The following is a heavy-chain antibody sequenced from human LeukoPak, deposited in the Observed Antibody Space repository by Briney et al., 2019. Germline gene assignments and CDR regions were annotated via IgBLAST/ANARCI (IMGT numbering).Heavy chain of an antibody. CDR3: SGSRDSGAFYFDS. CDR2: IYNDGSSR. V-gene: IGHV3-74*01. CDR1: GFTFSAYW. J-gene: IGHJ4*02. Sequence: GGSLRLSCAASGFTFSAYWMHWVRQAPGKGLVWVSRIYNDGSSRSYADSVKGRFTISRDNAKNTLYLQMNSLRAEDTALYFCSGSRDSGAFYFDSWGQGALVTVSS. D-gene: IGHD2-15*01.